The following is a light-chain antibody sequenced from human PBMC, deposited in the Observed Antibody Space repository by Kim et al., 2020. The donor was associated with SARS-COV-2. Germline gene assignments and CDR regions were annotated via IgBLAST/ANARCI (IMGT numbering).Light chain of an antibody. V-gene: IGLV1-44*01. CDR1: RYNIGSNT. Sequence: GQGDTISGSGSRYNIGSNTVNGYQQRPGTAPTLLIYSDKQRPSGVPDRFSGSKSGTSASLAISGLQSEDEADYYCAAWEDSLNGRVFGGGTQLTVL. CDR2: SDK. CDR3: AAWEDSLNGRV. J-gene: IGLJ2*01.